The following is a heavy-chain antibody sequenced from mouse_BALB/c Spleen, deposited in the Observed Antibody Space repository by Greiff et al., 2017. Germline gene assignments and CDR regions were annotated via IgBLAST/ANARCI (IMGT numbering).Heavy chain of an antibody. CDR1: GFTFSSYG. D-gene: IGHD2-1*01. CDR3: ARPEIYGNYGAMDY. CDR2: ISSGGSYT. J-gene: IGHJ4*01. V-gene: IGHV5-6*01. Sequence: EVQLVESGGDLVKPGGSLKLSCAASGFTFSSYGMSWVRQTPDKRLEWVATISSGGSYTYYPDSVKGRFTISRDNAKNTLYLQMSSLKSEDTAMYYCARPEIYGNYGAMDYWGQGTSVTVSS.